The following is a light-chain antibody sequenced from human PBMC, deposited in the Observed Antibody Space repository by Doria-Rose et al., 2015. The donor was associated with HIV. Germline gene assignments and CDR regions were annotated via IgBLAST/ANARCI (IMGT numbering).Light chain of an antibody. CDR3: QQRSNRPPIFT. CDR1: QSVSSN. J-gene: IGKJ3*01. Sequence: LSCRASQSVSSNLAWYQQKPGQAPRLLIYDASNRATGIPARFSGSGSGTDFTLTISSLEPEDFAVYFCQQRSNRPPIFTFGPGTKVDI. CDR2: DAS. V-gene: IGKV3-11*01.